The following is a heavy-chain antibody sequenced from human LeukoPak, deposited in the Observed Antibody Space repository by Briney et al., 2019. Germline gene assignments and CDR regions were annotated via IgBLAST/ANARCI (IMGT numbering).Heavy chain of an antibody. D-gene: IGHD2-8*02. Sequence: PSETLSLTCNVSGDSISSGSYYWSWIRQPAGKGLEWVGRIYTSGSTNYNPSLENRVTISLDTSKNQFSLKVTSVTAADTAVYYCARVYCTGGSCFAGWFDFWGQGTLVTVSS. CDR2: IYTSGST. V-gene: IGHV4-61*02. CDR1: GDSISSGSYY. J-gene: IGHJ5*01. CDR3: ARVYCTGGSCFAGWFDF.